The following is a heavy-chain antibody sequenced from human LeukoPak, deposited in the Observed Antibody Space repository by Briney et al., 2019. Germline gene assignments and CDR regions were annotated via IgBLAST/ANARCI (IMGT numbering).Heavy chain of an antibody. D-gene: IGHD2-8*01. CDR3: AKGMVYARNYFDY. J-gene: IGHJ4*02. CDR1: GFTVSSNY. V-gene: IGHV3-23*01. Sequence: PGGSLRLSCAASGFTVSSNYMSWVRQAPGKGLEWVSAISGSGGSTYYADSVKGRFTISRDNSKNTLYLQMNSLRAEDTAVYYCAKGMVYARNYFDYWGQGTLVTVSS. CDR2: ISGSGGST.